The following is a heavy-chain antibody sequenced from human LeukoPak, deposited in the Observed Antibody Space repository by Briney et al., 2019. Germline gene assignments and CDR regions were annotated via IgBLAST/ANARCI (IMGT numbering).Heavy chain of an antibody. CDR1: GFTFSDYY. CDR2: ISSSGSTI. Sequence: PGGSLRLSCAASGFTFSDYYMSWIRQAPGKGLEWVSYISSSGSTIYYADSVKGRFTISRDNAKNSLYLQMNSLRAEDTAVFYCARGQWQLLSYFDYWGQGTLVTVSS. J-gene: IGHJ4*02. CDR3: ARGQWQLLSYFDY. D-gene: IGHD5-12*01. V-gene: IGHV3-11*01.